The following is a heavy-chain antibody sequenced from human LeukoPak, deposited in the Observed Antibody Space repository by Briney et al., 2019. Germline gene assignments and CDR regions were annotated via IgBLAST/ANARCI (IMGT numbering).Heavy chain of an antibody. V-gene: IGHV3-23*01. Sequence: GGSLRLSCAASGFTLSSYAMSWVRQAPGKGLEWVSSISGSGGSTYYADSVKGRFTISRDNAKNTLYLQINILRCQDTAVYYCAKNSGKDTVEKTPGYYWGQGPLVTASS. CDR3: AKNSGKDTVEKTPGYY. J-gene: IGHJ4*02. CDR2: ISGSGGST. D-gene: IGHD3-10*01. CDR1: GFTLSSYA.